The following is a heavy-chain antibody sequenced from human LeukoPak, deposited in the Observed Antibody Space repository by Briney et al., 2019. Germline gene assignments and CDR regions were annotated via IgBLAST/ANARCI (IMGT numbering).Heavy chain of an antibody. CDR3: ARGSLVHYYGSGSYRIRAGFDY. CDR1: GFTFSSYE. Sequence: GGSLRLSCAASGFTFSSYEMNRVRQAPGKGLEWVSYISSSGSTIYYADPVKGRFTISRDNAKNSLFLQMNSLRAEDTAVYYCARGSLVHYYGSGSYRIRAGFDYWGQGTLVTVSS. D-gene: IGHD3-10*01. CDR2: ISSSGSTI. J-gene: IGHJ4*02. V-gene: IGHV3-48*03.